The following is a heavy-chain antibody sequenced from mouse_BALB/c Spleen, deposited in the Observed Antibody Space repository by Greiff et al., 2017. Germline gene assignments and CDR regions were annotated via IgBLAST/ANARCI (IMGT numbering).Heavy chain of an antibody. CDR2: IYPGDGDT. CDR1: GYTFTSYW. D-gene: IGHD2-4*01. Sequence: VQLQQSGAELARPGASVKLSCKASGYTFTSYWMQWVKQRPGQGLEWIGAIYPGDGDTRYTQKFKGKATLTADKSSSTAYMQLSSLASEDSAVYYCARVIPPYYAMDYWGQGTSVTVSS. CDR3: ARVIPPYYAMDY. J-gene: IGHJ4*01. V-gene: IGHV1-87*01.